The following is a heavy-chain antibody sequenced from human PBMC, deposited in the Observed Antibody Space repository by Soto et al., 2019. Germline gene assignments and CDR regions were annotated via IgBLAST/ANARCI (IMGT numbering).Heavy chain of an antibody. CDR3: ARPDSRGQLLV. Sequence: QLQLQESGPGLVKPSETLSLTCTVSGGSISSSSYYWGWIRQPPGKGLEWIGSIYYSGSTYYNPSRKSRVTISVDTSKNQFSLKLSSVTAADTAVYYCARPDSRGQLLVWGQGTMVTVSS. CDR1: GGSISSSSYY. V-gene: IGHV4-39*01. J-gene: IGHJ3*01. CDR2: IYYSGST. D-gene: IGHD2-2*01.